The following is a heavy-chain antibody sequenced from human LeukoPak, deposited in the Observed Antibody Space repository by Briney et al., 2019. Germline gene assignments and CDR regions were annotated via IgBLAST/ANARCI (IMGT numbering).Heavy chain of an antibody. Sequence: GASVKVSCKASGYTFTSYGISWVRQAPGQGLEWMGWISAYNGNTNYAQKLQGRVTMTTDTSTSTAYMELRSLRSEDTAVYYCARGIPDLGYCSGGSCPTYYWYFDLWGRGTLVTVSS. D-gene: IGHD2-15*01. CDR2: ISAYNGNT. CDR1: GYTFTSYG. V-gene: IGHV1-18*01. CDR3: ARGIPDLGYCSGGSCPTYYWYFDL. J-gene: IGHJ2*01.